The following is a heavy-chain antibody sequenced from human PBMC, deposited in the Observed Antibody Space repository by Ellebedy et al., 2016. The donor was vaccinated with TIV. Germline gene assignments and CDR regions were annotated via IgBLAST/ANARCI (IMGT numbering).Heavy chain of an antibody. J-gene: IGHJ4*02. CDR3: ARVRCRTSHCFLPDY. V-gene: IGHV3-33*01. Sequence: PGGSLRLSCAASGFTFSSYGMHWVRQAPGKGLEWVAVIWYDGSNKYYADSVKGRFTISRDNSKNTLYLQMNSLRAEDTAVYYCARVRCRTSHCFLPDYWGQGTLVTVSS. CDR2: IWYDGSNK. CDR1: GFTFSSYG. D-gene: IGHD2-2*01.